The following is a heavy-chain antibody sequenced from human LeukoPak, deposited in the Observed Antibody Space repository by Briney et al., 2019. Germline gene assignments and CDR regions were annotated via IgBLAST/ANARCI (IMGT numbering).Heavy chain of an antibody. Sequence: PGRSLRLSCTASGFIFGDHAMSWVRQAPGKGLXXXXXXXSKAYGATIEYAASVKGRFTISRDDSKGIAYLQMDNLKTEDTALYYCSRGPILLWIHNGMDVWGQGTTVTVSS. V-gene: IGHV3-49*04. D-gene: IGHD2-8*02. CDR3: SRGPILLWIHNGMDV. J-gene: IGHJ6*02. CDR1: GFIFGDHA. CDR2: XXSKAYGATI.